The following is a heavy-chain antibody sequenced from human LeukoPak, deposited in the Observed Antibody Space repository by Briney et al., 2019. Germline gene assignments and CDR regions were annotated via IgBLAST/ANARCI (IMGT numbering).Heavy chain of an antibody. CDR3: ARDEEMTSGSGAGYCFEH. CDR2: INPNTGGT. V-gene: IGHV1-2*02. J-gene: IGHJ4*02. D-gene: IGHD3-10*01. CDR1: GYVFTAYY. Sequence: ASVKVSCKASGYVFTAYYIHWVRRAPGQGLEWVAWINPNTGGTNYAQNFQGRVSLTRDTSISTAYMELRGLRFDDTALYYCARDEEMTSGSGAGYCFEHCGQGTLVTVSS.